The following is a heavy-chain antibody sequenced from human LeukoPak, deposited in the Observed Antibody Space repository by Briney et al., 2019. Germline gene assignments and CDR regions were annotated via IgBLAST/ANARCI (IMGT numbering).Heavy chain of an antibody. D-gene: IGHD3-3*01. CDR2: VNYSGGT. J-gene: IGHJ4*02. Sequence: PSETLSLTCAVYGESFSGRYWSWIRQPPGKGLEWIGEVNYSGGTNYNPSLKSRVTISVDASKNQFSLKLRSVTAADTAVFYCARVKRGCDFWSGYRFDHWGQGTLVTVSS. CDR1: GESFSGRY. CDR3: ARVKRGCDFWSGYRFDH. V-gene: IGHV4-34*01.